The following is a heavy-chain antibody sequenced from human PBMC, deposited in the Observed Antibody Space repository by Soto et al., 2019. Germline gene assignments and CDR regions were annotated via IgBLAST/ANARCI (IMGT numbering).Heavy chain of an antibody. J-gene: IGHJ4*02. CDR3: AGTMVRGESVIGYFEY. V-gene: IGHV4-31*03. Sequence: PSETLSLTCTVSGGSISSGGYYWSWIRQHPGKGLEWIGYIYYSGSTYYNPSLKSRVTISVDTSKNQFSLKLSSVTAADAAVYYCAGTMVRGESVIGYFEYWGQGTLVTVSS. CDR2: IYYSGST. CDR1: GGSISSGGYY. D-gene: IGHD3-10*01.